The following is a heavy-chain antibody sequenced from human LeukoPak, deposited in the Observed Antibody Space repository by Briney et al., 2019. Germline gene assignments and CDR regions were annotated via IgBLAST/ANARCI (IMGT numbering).Heavy chain of an antibody. CDR3: ATGYYDSSGYFYLLAFDI. CDR2: FVPEDGET. J-gene: IGHJ3*02. Sequence: ASVKVSCKVSGYTLTELSMHWVRQAPGKRLEWMGGFVPEDGETIYAQKFQGRVTMTEDTSTDTAYMELSSLRSEDTAVYYCATGYYDSSGYFYLLAFDIWGQGTMVTVSS. V-gene: IGHV1-24*01. CDR1: GYTLTELS. D-gene: IGHD3-22*01.